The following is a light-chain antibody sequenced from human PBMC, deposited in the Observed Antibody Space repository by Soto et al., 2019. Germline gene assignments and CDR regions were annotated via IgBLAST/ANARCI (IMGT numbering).Light chain of an antibody. Sequence: QSVLTQPRSVSGSPGQSVTTSCTGTSSDVGGYNYVSWYQQHPGKAPKLMIYDVSKRPSGVPDRFSGSKSGNTASLTISGLQAEDEADYYCCSYAGSYSLFGGGTKVTVL. CDR1: SSDVGGYNY. CDR3: CSYAGSYSL. CDR2: DVS. J-gene: IGLJ2*01. V-gene: IGLV2-11*01.